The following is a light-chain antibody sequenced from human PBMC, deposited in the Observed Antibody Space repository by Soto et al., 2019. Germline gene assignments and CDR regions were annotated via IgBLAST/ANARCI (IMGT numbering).Light chain of an antibody. Sequence: QSVLTQPPSVSGAPGQRVTISCTGSSSNIGADYDVHWYQQLPGTAPKPLIYGNSNRPSGVPDRFSGSKSGTSASLAITGLQAEDEADYYCQSYDSSLSAVVFGGGTQLTVL. V-gene: IGLV1-40*01. CDR1: SSNIGADYD. CDR2: GNS. J-gene: IGLJ3*02. CDR3: QSYDSSLSAVV.